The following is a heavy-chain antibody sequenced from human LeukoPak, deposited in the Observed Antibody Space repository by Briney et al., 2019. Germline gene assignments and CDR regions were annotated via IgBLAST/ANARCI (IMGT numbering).Heavy chain of an antibody. CDR1: GGSFSGYY. J-gene: IGHJ4*02. D-gene: IGHD6-13*01. V-gene: IGHV4-59*01. Sequence: PSETLSLTCAVYGGSFSGYYWSWIRQPPGKGLEWIGYTYYSGTTNYNPSLKSRVTISVDTSKNQFSLKLSSVTAADTAVYYCARGVYIAAAQYGYWGQGTLVTVSS. CDR3: ARGVYIAAAQYGY. CDR2: TYYSGTT.